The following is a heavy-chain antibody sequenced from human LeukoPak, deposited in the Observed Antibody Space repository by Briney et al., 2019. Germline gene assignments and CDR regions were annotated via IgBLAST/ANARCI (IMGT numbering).Heavy chain of an antibody. V-gene: IGHV3-23*01. J-gene: IGHJ4*02. Sequence: GGSLRLPCAASKFTFVNYAMSWVRQAPGKGLEWVSTISGSGDATYYADSVKGRFTISRDNSKSMLYLQMNSLRAEDTALYYCARAYYYDSGSYYGHFDYWGRGTLVTVSS. CDR3: ARAYYYDSGSYYGHFDY. D-gene: IGHD3-10*01. CDR2: ISGSGDAT. CDR1: KFTFVNYA.